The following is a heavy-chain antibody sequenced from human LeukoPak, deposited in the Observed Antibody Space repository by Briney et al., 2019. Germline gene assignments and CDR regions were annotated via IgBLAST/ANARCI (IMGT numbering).Heavy chain of an antibody. CDR2: ITASGTAM. V-gene: IGHV3-48*02. J-gene: IGHJ4*02. Sequence: GGSLRLSCAASGFTFSDYSMNWVRQAPGKGLEWVSHITASGTAMFYADSVKGRFTISRDNAKNSLYLQMNSLRDEDTAVYYCASSGSYRFDYWGQGTLVTVSS. D-gene: IGHD1-26*01. CDR1: GFTFSDYS. CDR3: ASSGSYRFDY.